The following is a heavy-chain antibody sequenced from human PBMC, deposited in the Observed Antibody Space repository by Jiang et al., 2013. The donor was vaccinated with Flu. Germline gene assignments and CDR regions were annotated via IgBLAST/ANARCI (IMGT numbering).Heavy chain of an antibody. CDR1: GGSVGNYY. Sequence: TVSGGSVGNYYWSWIRQPPGKELEWIGYIHNSGSTNYNSSLKSRVTISIDTSKNQFYLRLHSVTGADTAVYYCARLSWSGYYHFDFWGQGILVTVSS. V-gene: IGHV4-59*08. CDR2: IHNSGST. J-gene: IGHJ4*02. CDR3: ARLSWSGYYHFDF. D-gene: IGHD3-3*01.